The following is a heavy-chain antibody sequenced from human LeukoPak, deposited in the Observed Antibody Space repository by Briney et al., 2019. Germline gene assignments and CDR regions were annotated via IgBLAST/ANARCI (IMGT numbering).Heavy chain of an antibody. CDR2: ISSSGSTI. CDR3: AGDNYYDSSGYSGY. Sequence: GGSLRLSCAASGFTFSDYYMSWIRQAPGKGLEWVSYISSSGSTIYYADSVKGRVTISRDNAKNSLYLQMNSLRAEDTAVYYCAGDNYYDSSGYSGYWGQGTLVTVSS. CDR1: GFTFSDYY. D-gene: IGHD3-22*01. J-gene: IGHJ4*02. V-gene: IGHV3-11*01.